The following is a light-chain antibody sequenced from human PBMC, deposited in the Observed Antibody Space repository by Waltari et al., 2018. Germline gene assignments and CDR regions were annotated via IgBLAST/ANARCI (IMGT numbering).Light chain of an antibody. CDR1: QGVSSH. Sequence: EIVMTQSPAILSVSPGESATLSCRASQGVSSHLAWYQQKPGQAPRLLIYGASTRATGVPVRFSGSGSGTEFTLTISSLQSEDFAAYYCQHYFNTPRTFGQGTKVEVK. CDR2: GAS. CDR3: QHYFNTPRT. J-gene: IGKJ1*01. V-gene: IGKV3-15*01.